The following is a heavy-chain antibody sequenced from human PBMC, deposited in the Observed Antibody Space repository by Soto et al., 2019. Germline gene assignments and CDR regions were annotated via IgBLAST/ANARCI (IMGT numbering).Heavy chain of an antibody. J-gene: IGHJ5*02. CDR1: GGSISSYY. Sequence: SETLSLTCTVSGGSISSYYWSWIRQPPGKGLEWIGYIYYSGSTNYNPSLKSRVTISVDTSKNQFSLKLSSVTAADTAVYYCARRLERFDPWGQGTLVTVSS. CDR3: ARRLERFDP. V-gene: IGHV4-59*08. CDR2: IYYSGST.